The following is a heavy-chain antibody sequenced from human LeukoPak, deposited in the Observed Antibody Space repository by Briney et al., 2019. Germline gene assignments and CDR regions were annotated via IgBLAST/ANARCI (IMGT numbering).Heavy chain of an antibody. CDR1: GGSFSGYY. D-gene: IGHD2-2*01. J-gene: IGHJ4*02. Sequence: PSETLSLTCAVYGGSFSGYYWSWIRQPPGKGLEWIGEINHSGSTNYNPSLKSRVTISVDTSKNQFSLKLSSVTAADTAVYYCASYWGGYCSSTSCYREGFDYWGQGTLATVSS. V-gene: IGHV4-34*01. CDR3: ASYWGGYCSSTSCYREGFDY. CDR2: INHSGST.